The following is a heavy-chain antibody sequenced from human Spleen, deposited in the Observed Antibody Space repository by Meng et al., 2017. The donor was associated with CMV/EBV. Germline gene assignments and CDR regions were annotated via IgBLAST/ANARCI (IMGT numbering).Heavy chain of an antibody. Sequence: GSLRLSCTVSGGSIGSYYWSWVRQPPGKRLEWIGYLYYDGSTNYNPSLKSRVTISRDTSKNQFSLQLTSVTAADTAVYFCARSLYRITEGNDYWGQGTLVTVS. CDR1: GGSIGSYY. J-gene: IGHJ4*02. D-gene: IGHD2-2*02. CDR3: ARSLYRITEGNDY. CDR2: LYYDGST. V-gene: IGHV4-59*01.